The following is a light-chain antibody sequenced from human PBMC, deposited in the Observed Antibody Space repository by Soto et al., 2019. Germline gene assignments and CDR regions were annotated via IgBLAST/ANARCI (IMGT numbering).Light chain of an antibody. CDR2: EVS. CDR1: SSDVGSYNL. J-gene: IGLJ1*01. CDR3: CSYAGSTSPSYV. Sequence: QSVLTQPASVSGFPGQSITISCTGTSSDVGSYNLVSWYQQHPGKAPKLMIYEVSKRPSGVSNRFSGSKSGNTASLTISGLQAEDEADYYCCSYAGSTSPSYVFGTGTKVTVL. V-gene: IGLV2-23*02.